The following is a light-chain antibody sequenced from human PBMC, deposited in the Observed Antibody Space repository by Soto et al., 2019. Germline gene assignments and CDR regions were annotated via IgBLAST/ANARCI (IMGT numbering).Light chain of an antibody. CDR3: QSYDSSLSGSKV. CDR1: SSNIGAGYD. J-gene: IGLJ3*02. CDR2: GNS. V-gene: IGLV1-40*01. Sequence: QSVLTQPPSVSGAPGQRVTISCTGSSSNIGAGYDVHWYQQLPGTAPKLLIYGNSNRPSGVPDRFSGSKSGTSASLAITGVQAGDEADYYCQSYDSSLSGSKVFGGGTKLTVL.